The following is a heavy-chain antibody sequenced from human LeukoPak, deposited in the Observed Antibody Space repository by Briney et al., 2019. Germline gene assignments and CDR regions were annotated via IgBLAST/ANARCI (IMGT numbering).Heavy chain of an antibody. CDR3: ARFTRGYSYGHAFDI. D-gene: IGHD5-18*01. Sequence: SVKVSCKASGGTFSSYAISWVRQVPGRGLEWMGGIIPIFGTANYAQKFQGRVTITADKSTSTAYMDLSTLRSEDTAVYYYARFTRGYSYGHAFDIWGQGTMVTVSS. J-gene: IGHJ3*02. V-gene: IGHV1-69*06. CDR1: GGTFSSYA. CDR2: IIPIFGTA.